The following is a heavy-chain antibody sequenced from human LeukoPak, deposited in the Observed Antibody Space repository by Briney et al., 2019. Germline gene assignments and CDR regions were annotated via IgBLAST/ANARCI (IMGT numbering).Heavy chain of an antibody. D-gene: IGHD3-10*01. J-gene: IGHJ4*02. CDR3: TTATGSGSYYMGFDY. V-gene: IGHV3-15*07. CDR2: IKSKTGGETT. Sequence: PGGSLRLSCTASGFTFGDYAMNWFRQAPGEGLEWVGRIKSKTGGETTDYAAPVKGRFAISREDSKNTLYLQMNSLKTEDTAVYYCTTATGSGSYYMGFDYWGQGTLVTVSP. CDR1: GFTFGDYA.